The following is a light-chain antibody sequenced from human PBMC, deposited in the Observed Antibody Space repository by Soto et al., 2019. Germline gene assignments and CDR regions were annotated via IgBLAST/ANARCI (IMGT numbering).Light chain of an antibody. CDR1: QRIYNY. CDR2: SAP. Sequence: IQLTQSPSSLSASIVDRVTITFRASQRIYNYLAWYQQKPGEAPKLLIYSAPTLQSGVPSRFSGSGSGTEFTLTISSLQPEDFATYYCQKFNTYPRKFGQGTKVDIK. J-gene: IGKJ1*01. V-gene: IGKV1-9*01. CDR3: QKFNTYPRK.